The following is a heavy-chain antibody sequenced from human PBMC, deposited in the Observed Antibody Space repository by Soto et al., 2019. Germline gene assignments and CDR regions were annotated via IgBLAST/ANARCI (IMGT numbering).Heavy chain of an antibody. CDR1: GFTFSDAW. D-gene: IGHD2-21*02. Sequence: LRLSCGASGFTFSDAWMSWVRQAPGKGLEWVGRIKTKTDGETTDYAAPVKGRFTNSRDDSKNTLFLEMNSLKIEDSAVYYCTRHIVLVTAFHNYFQSWGQGTLVTVSS. J-gene: IGHJ4*02. CDR2: IKTKTDGETT. V-gene: IGHV3-15*01. CDR3: TRHIVLVTAFHNYFQS.